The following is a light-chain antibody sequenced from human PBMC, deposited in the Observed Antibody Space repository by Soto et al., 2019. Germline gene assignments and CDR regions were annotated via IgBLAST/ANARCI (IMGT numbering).Light chain of an antibody. V-gene: IGKV3-15*01. Sequence: IVWTQSPGTLSLSQGGRAALSCRASQSVSSYLAWYQQKPGQAPRLLIYGASTRATDIPARFSGSGSGTEFTLTISSLQSEDFALYYCQQYNNWPLTFGGGTNVDIK. J-gene: IGKJ4*01. CDR1: QSVSSY. CDR2: GAS. CDR3: QQYNNWPLT.